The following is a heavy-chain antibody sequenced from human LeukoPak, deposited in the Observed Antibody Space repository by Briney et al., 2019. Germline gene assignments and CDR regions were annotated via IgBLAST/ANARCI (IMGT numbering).Heavy chain of an antibody. Sequence: GGSLRLSCAASGFTFSSYAMSWIRQAPGKGLEWVSAISGSGGSTYYADSVKGRFTISRDNSKNTLYLQMNSLRAEDTAVYYCAKDDLIVGAISYWGQGTLVTVSS. V-gene: IGHV3-23*01. J-gene: IGHJ4*02. CDR3: AKDDLIVGAISY. D-gene: IGHD1-26*01. CDR1: GFTFSSYA. CDR2: ISGSGGST.